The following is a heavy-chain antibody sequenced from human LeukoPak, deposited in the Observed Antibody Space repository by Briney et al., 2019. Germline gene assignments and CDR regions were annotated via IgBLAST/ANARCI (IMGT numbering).Heavy chain of an antibody. CDR3: ARGGLGSYGYGMDV. CDR2: IWYDGSNK. J-gene: IGHJ6*02. Sequence: GGSLRLSCAASGFIFNNYGMHWVRQAPGKGLEWVAVIWYDGSNKYYGDSVKGRFTISRDNSKNTVYLEMNSQRAEDTAVYYCARGGLGSYGYGMDVWGQGTTVTVSS. CDR1: GFIFNNYG. V-gene: IGHV3-33*01. D-gene: IGHD3-16*01.